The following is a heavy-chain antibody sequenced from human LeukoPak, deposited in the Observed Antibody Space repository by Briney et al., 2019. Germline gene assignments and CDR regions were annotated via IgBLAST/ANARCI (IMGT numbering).Heavy chain of an antibody. CDR1: GYTFTDYY. CDR3: ARERPSSYYFDY. J-gene: IGHJ4*02. CDR2: IKPNSGGT. V-gene: IGHV1-2*02. Sequence: ASVKVSCKASGYTFTDYYMHWVRQAPGQGLEWMGWIKPNSGGTNSAQKFQGRVTMTRDTSTSTFYMELSSLRSEDTAVYFCARERPSSYYFDYWGQGTLVTVSS.